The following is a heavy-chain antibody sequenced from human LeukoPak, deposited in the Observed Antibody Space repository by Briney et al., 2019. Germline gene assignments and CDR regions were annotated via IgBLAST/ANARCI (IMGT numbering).Heavy chain of an antibody. CDR1: GFTFSDYY. D-gene: IGHD3-9*01. V-gene: IGHV3-11*01. Sequence: GGSLRLSCAASGFTFSDYYMSWIRQAPGKGLEWVSYISSSGSTIYYADSVKGRFTISRDNAKNSLYLQMNSLRAEDTAVYYCAKDHLVLRYFDWLDHFDYWGQGTLVTVSS. J-gene: IGHJ4*02. CDR3: AKDHLVLRYFDWLDHFDY. CDR2: ISSSGSTI.